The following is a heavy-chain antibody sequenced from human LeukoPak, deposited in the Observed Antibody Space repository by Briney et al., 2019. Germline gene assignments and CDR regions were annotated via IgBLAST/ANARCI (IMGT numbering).Heavy chain of an antibody. V-gene: IGHV3-13*01. CDR2: IGIRGDT. J-gene: IGHJ3*02. CDR1: GFTFIDYD. CDR3: ARFLPRGVGAFDI. D-gene: IGHD1-26*01. Sequence: GGSLRLSCAASGFTFIDYDMHWVRQVIGKGLVWVSAIGIRGDTHYSGSVKGRFTISRENAESSLYLQMNSLRAEDTAVYYCARFLPRGVGAFDIWGQGTMVTVSS.